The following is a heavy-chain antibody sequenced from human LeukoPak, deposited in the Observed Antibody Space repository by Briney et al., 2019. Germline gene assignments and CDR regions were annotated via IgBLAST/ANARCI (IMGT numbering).Heavy chain of an antibody. V-gene: IGHV1-18*01. CDR1: GYTFTSYG. Sequence: ASVKVSCKASGYTFTSYGISWVRQAPGQGLEWMGWISAYNGNTNYAQKLQGRVTMTTDTSTSTAYMELRSLRSDDTAVYYCARDFAYGSGSYFPDYWGQGTLVTVSS. D-gene: IGHD3-10*01. CDR2: ISAYNGNT. J-gene: IGHJ4*02. CDR3: ARDFAYGSGSYFPDY.